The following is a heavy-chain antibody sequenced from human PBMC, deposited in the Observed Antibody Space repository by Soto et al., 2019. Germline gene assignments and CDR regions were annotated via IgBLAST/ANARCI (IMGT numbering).Heavy chain of an antibody. J-gene: IGHJ5*02. CDR3: ASRGKWFDP. CDR2: IDQGGGEK. Sequence: EVQLVESGGGLVQPGGSLRLSCAASGFSFSTYWMAWVRQAPGKGLEWEANIDQGGGEKYYVDSVRGGFTISRDNDKEHLYLQITALGAQETVHYYCASRGKWFDPWGQGTLVSVSS. D-gene: IGHD3-10*01. CDR1: GFSFSTYW. V-gene: IGHV3-7*05.